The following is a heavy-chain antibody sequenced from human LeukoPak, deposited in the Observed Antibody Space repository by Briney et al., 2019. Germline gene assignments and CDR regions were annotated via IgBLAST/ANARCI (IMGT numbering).Heavy chain of an antibody. D-gene: IGHD2-15*01. CDR2: ISSSSSPI. V-gene: IGHV3-48*01. J-gene: IGHJ4*02. Sequence: GGSLRLSCAASGFMFSSYSMNWVRQAPGKGLEWISYISSSSSPIYYADSVKGRFTISRDNSKSTLCLQMNSLRAEDTAVYYCAKQLGYCSDGSCYFPYWGQGTLVTVSS. CDR1: GFMFSSYS. CDR3: AKQLGYCSDGSCYFPY.